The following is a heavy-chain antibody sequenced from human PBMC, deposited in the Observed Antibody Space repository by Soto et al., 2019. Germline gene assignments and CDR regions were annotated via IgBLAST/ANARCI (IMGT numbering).Heavy chain of an antibody. J-gene: IGHJ4*02. V-gene: IGHV4-59*01. CDR2: IYYSGST. D-gene: IGHD3-3*01. Sequence: PETLSLTCTVSGGSISSYYWSWIRQPPGKGLEWIGYIYYSGSTNYNPSLKSRVTISVDTSKNQFSLKLSSVTAADTAVYYCAGIHTIFGVALDYWGQGTLVTVSS. CDR1: GGSISSYY. CDR3: AGIHTIFGVALDY.